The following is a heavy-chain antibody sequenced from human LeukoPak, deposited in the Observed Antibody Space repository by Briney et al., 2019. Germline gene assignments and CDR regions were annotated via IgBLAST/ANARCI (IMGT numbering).Heavy chain of an antibody. CDR3: ARRPLQYFDWLPYYYYGMDV. D-gene: IGHD3-9*01. CDR2: IYYSGST. V-gene: IGHV4-39*01. CDR1: GGSISSSSYY. Sequence: PSETLSLTCTVSGGSISSSSYYWGWIRQPPGKGLEWIGSIYYSGSTYYNPSLKSRVTISVDTSKNQFSLKLSSVTAADTAVYYCARRPLQYFDWLPYYYYGMDVWGQGTTVTVSS. J-gene: IGHJ6*02.